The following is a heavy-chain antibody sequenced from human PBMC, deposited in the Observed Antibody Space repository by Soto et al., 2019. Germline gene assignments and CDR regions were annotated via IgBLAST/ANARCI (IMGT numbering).Heavy chain of an antibody. V-gene: IGHV4-30-4*01. J-gene: IGHJ4*02. Sequence: QVQLQESGPILVKPSQTLSLTCTVSGGSISSVYDCWSWIRQSPDKGLEWIGHIYNGGSTYNNPSLTSRVTISVDTSKNQFPRHLRSVTAADTAVYYCARGPSGDKVDFWGQGTLVTASS. D-gene: IGHD7-27*01. CDR2: IYNGGST. CDR3: ARGPSGDKVDF. CDR1: GGSISSVYDC.